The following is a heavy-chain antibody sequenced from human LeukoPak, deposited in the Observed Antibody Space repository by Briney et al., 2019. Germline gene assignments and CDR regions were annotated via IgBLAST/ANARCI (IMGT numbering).Heavy chain of an antibody. CDR3: ARAPDTAMPSSLYSYGIDV. Sequence: GASVKVSCKASGYTFTSYYMHWVRQAPGQGLEWMGIINPSGGSTSYAQKFQGRVTMTRDTSTSTVYMELSSLRSEDTAVYYCARAPDTAMPSSLYSYGIDVWGQGTTVTVSS. D-gene: IGHD5-18*01. CDR2: INPSGGST. J-gene: IGHJ6*02. CDR1: GYTFTSYY. V-gene: IGHV1-46*01.